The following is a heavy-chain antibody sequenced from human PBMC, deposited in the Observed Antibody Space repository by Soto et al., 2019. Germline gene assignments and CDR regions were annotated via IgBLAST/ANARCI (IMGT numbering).Heavy chain of an antibody. CDR1: GFTFSSYG. V-gene: IGHV3-30*18. J-gene: IGHJ3*02. CDR3: AKEDCSGGSCYSGTAFDI. Sequence: VQLVESGGGVVQPGRSLRLSCAASGFTFSSYGMHWVRQAPGKGLEWVAVISYDGSNKYYADSVKGRFTISRDNSKNTLYLQMNSLRAEDTAVYYCAKEDCSGGSCYSGTAFDIWGQGTMVTVSS. D-gene: IGHD2-15*01. CDR2: ISYDGSNK.